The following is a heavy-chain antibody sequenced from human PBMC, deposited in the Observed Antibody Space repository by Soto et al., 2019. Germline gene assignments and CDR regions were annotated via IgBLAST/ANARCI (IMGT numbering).Heavy chain of an antibody. Sequence: QVQLVESGGGVVQPGRSLRLSCAASGFTFSSYGMHWVRQAPGKGLEWVAVISYDGSNKYYADSVKGRFTISRDNSKNTLYLQMNSLRAEDTAVYYCAKNPPVDWEYYFGYWGQGTLVTVSS. CDR3: AKNPPVDWEYYFGY. V-gene: IGHV3-30*18. D-gene: IGHD3-9*01. CDR1: GFTFSSYG. CDR2: ISYDGSNK. J-gene: IGHJ4*02.